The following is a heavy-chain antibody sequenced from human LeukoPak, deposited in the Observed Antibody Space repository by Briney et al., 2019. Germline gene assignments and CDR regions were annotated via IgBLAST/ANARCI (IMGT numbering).Heavy chain of an antibody. V-gene: IGHV1-2*02. CDR2: INPNSGGT. D-gene: IGHD3-10*01. Sequence: ASVKVSCKASGYTFTGYYTHWVRQAPGQGLEWMGWINPNSGGTNYAQKFQGRVTMTRDTSISTAYMELSRLRSDDTAVYHCARASVILNYYGSGSSLGYWGQGTLVTVSS. CDR1: GYTFTGYY. J-gene: IGHJ4*02. CDR3: ARASVILNYYGSGSSLGY.